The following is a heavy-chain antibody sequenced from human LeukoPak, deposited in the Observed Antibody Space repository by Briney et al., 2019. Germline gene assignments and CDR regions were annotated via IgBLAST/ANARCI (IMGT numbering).Heavy chain of an antibody. Sequence: SETLSLTCTVSGDSITNYYWSWIRQPAGKGLEWIGRIYTSGSTNYNLSVKSRVTMSVDTSKNQFSLKLSSVTAADTAVYYCARTDYYGSGSFYDSWFDPWGQGTLVTVSS. CDR2: IYTSGST. J-gene: IGHJ5*02. D-gene: IGHD3-10*01. V-gene: IGHV4-4*07. CDR3: ARTDYYGSGSFYDSWFDP. CDR1: GDSITNYY.